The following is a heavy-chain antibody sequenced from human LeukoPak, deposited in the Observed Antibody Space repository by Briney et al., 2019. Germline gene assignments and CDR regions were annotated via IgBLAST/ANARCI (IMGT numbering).Heavy chain of an antibody. Sequence: PSETLSLTCTVSGGSISSGSYYWSWIRQPAGEGLEWIGRIYTSGSTNYNPSLKSRVTISVDTSKNQFSLKLSSVTAADTAVYYCARGRPLLNWFDPWGQGILVTVSS. D-gene: IGHD2-15*01. CDR1: GGSISSGSYY. J-gene: IGHJ5*02. CDR2: IYTSGST. V-gene: IGHV4-61*02. CDR3: ARGRPLLNWFDP.